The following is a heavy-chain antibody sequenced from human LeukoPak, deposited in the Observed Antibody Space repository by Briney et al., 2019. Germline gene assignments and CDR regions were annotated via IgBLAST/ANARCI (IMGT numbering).Heavy chain of an antibody. CDR1: GGSISSYY. CDR3: AREAPYYYMDV. V-gene: IGHV4-59*01. Sequence: PSETLSLTCTVSGGSISSYYWSWIRQPPGKGLEWIGYIYYSGSTNYNPSLKSQVTISVDTSKNQFSLKLSSVTAADTAVYYCAREAPYYYMDVWGKGTTVTVSS. CDR2: IYYSGST. J-gene: IGHJ6*03.